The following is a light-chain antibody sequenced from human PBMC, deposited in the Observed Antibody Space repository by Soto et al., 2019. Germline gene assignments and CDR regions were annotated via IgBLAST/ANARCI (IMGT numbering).Light chain of an antibody. CDR2: NAS. J-gene: IGKJ3*01. Sequence: EIVLTQSLATLSLSPGERATLSCRASESIDSYLAWYQHNPGQAPRLLIYNASTRATGIPARFGASGSGTDFTLTITSLEPEDSAVYYCQQRSTHFGPGTKVHIK. V-gene: IGKV3-11*01. CDR3: QQRSTH. CDR1: ESIDSY.